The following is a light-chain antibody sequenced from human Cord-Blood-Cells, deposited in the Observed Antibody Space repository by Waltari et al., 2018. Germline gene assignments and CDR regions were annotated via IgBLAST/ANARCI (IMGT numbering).Light chain of an antibody. V-gene: IGKV3-11*01. J-gene: IGKJ5*01. Sequence: EIVLTQYPATLTLSAGERVTLACRDSQSVSRYLSWYQQKSRQAPRLLIYDASNRVTGIPPRFSGIGSGTDFTLTFSCLEPEYFAVYYCQQLSNWPITVGQVTRLGIK. CDR1: QSVSRY. CDR3: QQLSNWPIT. CDR2: DAS.